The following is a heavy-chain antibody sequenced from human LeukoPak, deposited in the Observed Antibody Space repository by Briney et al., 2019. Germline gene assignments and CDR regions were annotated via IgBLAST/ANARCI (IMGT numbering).Heavy chain of an antibody. Sequence: HPGGSLRLSCAASGFTFSSYAMSWVRQAPGKGLEWVSAISGSGGSTYYADSVKGRFTISRDNSRSTLYLQMTSLRVEDTATYYCVKAERFSGTKTPDYWGQGTLVTVAS. CDR1: GFTFSSYA. D-gene: IGHD1-26*01. CDR2: ISGSGGST. V-gene: IGHV3-23*01. CDR3: VKAERFSGTKTPDY. J-gene: IGHJ4*02.